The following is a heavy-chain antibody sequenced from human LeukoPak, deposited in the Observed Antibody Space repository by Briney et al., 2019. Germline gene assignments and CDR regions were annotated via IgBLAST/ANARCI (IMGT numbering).Heavy chain of an antibody. CDR3: ARSSPNFFDY. CDR2: IYPPYSDI. Sequence: GESLKISCKGSGYSFTNYWIGWVRQMPGKGLEWMGIIYPPYSDIRYSPSFQGQVTISADKSISTAYLQWSSLKASDTAMYYCARSSPNFFDYWGQGTLVTVSS. CDR1: GYSFTNYW. D-gene: IGHD4/OR15-4a*01. J-gene: IGHJ4*02. V-gene: IGHV5-51*01.